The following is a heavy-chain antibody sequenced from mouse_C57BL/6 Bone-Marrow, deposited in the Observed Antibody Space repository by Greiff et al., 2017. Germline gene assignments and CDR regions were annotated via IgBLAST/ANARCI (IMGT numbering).Heavy chain of an antibody. Sequence: QVQLQQPGAELVKPGASVKLSCKASGYTFTSYWMHWVKQRPGQGLEWIGMIHPNSGSTNYNEKFKGKATLTVDKSSSTAYMQLSSLTSEDSAVYYCAKITTVDFDYWGQGTTLTVSS. CDR3: AKITTVDFDY. D-gene: IGHD1-1*01. V-gene: IGHV1-64*01. CDR1: GYTFTSYW. J-gene: IGHJ2*01. CDR2: IHPNSGST.